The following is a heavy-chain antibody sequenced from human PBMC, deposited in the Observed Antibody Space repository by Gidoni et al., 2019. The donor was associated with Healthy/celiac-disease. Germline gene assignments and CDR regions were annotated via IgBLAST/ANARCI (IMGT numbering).Heavy chain of an antibody. Sequence: QAQLVQSGAEVKKPGASVKDPCKTSGYTFTSYGISWVRQAPGQGLEWMGWISAYNGNTNYAQKLQGRVTMTTDTSTSTAYMELRSLGSDDTAVYYCARDVPWRGVTPFDYWGQGTLVTVSS. J-gene: IGHJ4*02. V-gene: IGHV1-18*01. CDR2: ISAYNGNT. D-gene: IGHD4-4*01. CDR1: GYTFTSYG. CDR3: ARDVPWRGVTPFDY.